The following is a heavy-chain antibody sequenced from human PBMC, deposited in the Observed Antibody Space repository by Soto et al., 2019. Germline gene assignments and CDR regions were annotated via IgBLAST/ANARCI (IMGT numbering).Heavy chain of an antibody. CDR3: ARDLLVLRYFDRAIPNRAPRGTIDY. J-gene: IGHJ4*02. V-gene: IGHV1-46*03. CDR2: INPSGGST. Sequence: ASVKVSCKASGYTFTSYYMHWVRQAPGQGLEWMGIINPSGGSTSYAQKFQGRVTMTRDTSTSTVYMELSSLRSEDTAVYYCARDLLVLRYFDRAIPNRAPRGTIDYWGQGILVTVSS. CDR1: GYTFTSYY. D-gene: IGHD3-9*01.